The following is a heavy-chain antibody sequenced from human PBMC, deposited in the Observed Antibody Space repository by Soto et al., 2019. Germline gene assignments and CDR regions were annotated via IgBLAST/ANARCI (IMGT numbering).Heavy chain of an antibody. CDR2: INPNSGGT. CDR3: ARGTVTGTKWLGYYGSDV. J-gene: IGHJ6*02. Sequence: ASVKVSCKASGYTFTGYYMHWVRQAPGQGLEWMGWINPNSGGTNYAQKFQGRVTMTRDTSISTAYMELSRLRSDDTAVYYCARGTVTGTKWLGYYGSDVWGQGTTVTVSS. D-gene: IGHD1-1*01. V-gene: IGHV1-2*02. CDR1: GYTFTGYY.